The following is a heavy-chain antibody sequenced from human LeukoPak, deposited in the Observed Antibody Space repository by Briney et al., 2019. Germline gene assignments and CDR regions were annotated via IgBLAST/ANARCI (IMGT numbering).Heavy chain of an antibody. CDR2: ISGRDDNT. J-gene: IGHJ4*02. Sequence: PGGSLRLSRAASGFTFSIHGMSWVRQAPGKGLEWVSAISGRDDNTYYADSVKGRFTISRDNSKNTLYLQMNSLRAEDTAVYFCAKRSDYAGNWNYFDYWGQGTLVTVSS. V-gene: IGHV3-23*01. CDR3: AKRSDYAGNWNYFDY. D-gene: IGHD4-23*01. CDR1: GFTFSIHG.